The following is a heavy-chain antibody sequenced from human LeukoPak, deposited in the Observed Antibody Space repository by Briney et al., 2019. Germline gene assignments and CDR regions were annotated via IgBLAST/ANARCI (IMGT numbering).Heavy chain of an antibody. J-gene: IGHJ3*02. D-gene: IGHD3-22*01. V-gene: IGHV3-21*01. CDR2: ISGSSSYI. CDR1: GFTFSSYS. Sequence: GGSLRLSCAASGFTFSSYSMNWVRQAPGKGLEWVSSISGSSSYIYYADSVKGRFTISRDNAKNSLYLQMNSLRAEDTAVYYCARDDSGSTDAFDIWGQGTMVTVSS. CDR3: ARDDSGSTDAFDI.